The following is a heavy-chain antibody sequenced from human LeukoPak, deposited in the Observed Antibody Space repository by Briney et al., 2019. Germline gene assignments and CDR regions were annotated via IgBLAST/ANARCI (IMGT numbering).Heavy chain of an antibody. Sequence: PSETLSLTCTVSGGSISGHYWSWLRQPPGKGLDWIGYIYYSGRTNYNPSLKSRVTISVDTSKNHFSLRLSSVTAADTAVYYCARGGANWFDPWGQGTLVTVSS. CDR2: IYYSGRT. CDR3: ARGGANWFDP. D-gene: IGHD3-16*01. V-gene: IGHV4-59*11. J-gene: IGHJ5*02. CDR1: GGSISGHY.